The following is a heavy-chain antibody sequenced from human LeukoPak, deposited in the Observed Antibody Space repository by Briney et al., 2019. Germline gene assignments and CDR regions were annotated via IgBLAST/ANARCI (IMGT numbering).Heavy chain of an antibody. CDR2: FYYTGST. CDR1: GGSISSSCSY. CDR3: ARHSRSGYGDYESAFDI. J-gene: IGHJ3*02. V-gene: IGHV4-39*01. Sequence: SETLSLTCIVSGGSISSSCSYWDWIRQPPGKGLEWIGNFYYTGSTYYNPSLKSRITISVATSKNQFSLKLRSVTAADTAVYYSARHSRSGYGDYESAFDIWGQGKMVTVSS. D-gene: IGHD5-12*01.